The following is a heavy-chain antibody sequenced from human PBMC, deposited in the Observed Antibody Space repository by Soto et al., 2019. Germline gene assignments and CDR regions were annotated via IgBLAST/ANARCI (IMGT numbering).Heavy chain of an antibody. J-gene: IGHJ5*02. Sequence: PSETLSLTCTVSGGSISSYYWSWIRQPPGKGLEWIGYIYYSGSTNYNPSLKSRVTISVDTSKNQFSLKLSSVTAADTAVYYCARDGEYRWFEPWGQGTRVTVSS. D-gene: IGHD6-6*01. CDR1: GGSISSYY. CDR2: IYYSGST. CDR3: ARDGEYRWFEP. V-gene: IGHV4-59*01.